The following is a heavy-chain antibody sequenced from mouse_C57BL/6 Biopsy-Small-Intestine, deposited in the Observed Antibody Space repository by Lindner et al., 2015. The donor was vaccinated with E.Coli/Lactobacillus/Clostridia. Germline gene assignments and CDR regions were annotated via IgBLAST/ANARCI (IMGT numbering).Heavy chain of an antibody. D-gene: IGHD2-12*01. Sequence: SVKVSCKASGGTFSSYAITWVRQAPGQGLEWMGGFIPIFGTPNYAQKFQGRVTITADESTSTAYMELSSLRSEDTAVYYCARDQLEYSYSSYYDYWGQGTPGHRLL. CDR2: FIPIFGTP. CDR3: ARDQLEYSYSSYYDY. J-gene: IGHJ2*01. CDR1: GGTFSSYA. V-gene: IGHV1-81*01.